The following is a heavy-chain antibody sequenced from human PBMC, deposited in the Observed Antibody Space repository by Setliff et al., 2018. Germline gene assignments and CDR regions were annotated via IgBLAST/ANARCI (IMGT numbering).Heavy chain of an antibody. D-gene: IGHD3-10*01. CDR3: ARRWNFGPYGSGIHDGFDM. CDR2: IYTSGST. J-gene: IGHJ3*02. CDR1: GGSVSSGSYY. Sequence: SETLSLTCTVSGGSVSSGSYYWSWIRQPAGKGLEWIGRIYTSGSTNYNPSLKSRVAISVDTSKNQFSLKLNSVTAADTAVYYCARRWNFGPYGSGIHDGFDMWGQGTMVTVSS. V-gene: IGHV4-61*02.